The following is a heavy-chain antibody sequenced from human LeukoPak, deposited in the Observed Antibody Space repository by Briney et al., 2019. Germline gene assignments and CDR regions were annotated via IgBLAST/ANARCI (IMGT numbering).Heavy chain of an antibody. J-gene: IGHJ4*02. V-gene: IGHV5-51*01. CDR2: IYPDDSES. CDR3: ARHDQDVDTAMVSLDY. Sequence: GESLKISCKGSGYSFTTYWIGWVRQMPGKGLEWMGVIYPDDSESRYSPSFQGQVTISADKSISTAYLQWSSLKASDTAMYYCARHDQDVDTAMVSLDYWGQGTLVTVSS. CDR1: GYSFTTYW. D-gene: IGHD5-18*01.